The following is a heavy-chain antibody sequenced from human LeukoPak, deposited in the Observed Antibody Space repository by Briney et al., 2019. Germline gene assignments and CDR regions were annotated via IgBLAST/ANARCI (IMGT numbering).Heavy chain of an antibody. CDR1: GYTFTSYG. D-gene: IGHD3-22*01. Sequence: ASVKVSCKASGYTFTSYGISCVRQAPGQGREWMGWISAYNGNTNYAQKLQGRVTITTDTSTSTAYMELRSLRSDDTAVYYCARKSYDRSGLNESYYYGMDVWGQGTTVTVSS. CDR2: ISAYNGNT. CDR3: ARKSYDRSGLNESYYYGMDV. V-gene: IGHV1-18*01. J-gene: IGHJ6*02.